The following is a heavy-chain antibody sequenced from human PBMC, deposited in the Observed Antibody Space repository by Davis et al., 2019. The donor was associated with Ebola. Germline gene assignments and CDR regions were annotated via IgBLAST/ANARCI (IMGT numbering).Heavy chain of an antibody. CDR1: GGSFRSYV. V-gene: IGHV1-69*13. D-gene: IGHD2-2*01. Sequence: AASVKVSCKASGGSFRSYVISWVRQAPGQGLEWMGGILPIFGTTSYAQRFQGRVTITADESTSTAYMELTSLRSEDTAVYYCAKGLGEGVYSSSSSYLSYHYGMDAWGKGTTVTVSS. CDR2: ILPIFGTT. J-gene: IGHJ6*04. CDR3: AKGLGEGVYSSSSSYLSYHYGMDA.